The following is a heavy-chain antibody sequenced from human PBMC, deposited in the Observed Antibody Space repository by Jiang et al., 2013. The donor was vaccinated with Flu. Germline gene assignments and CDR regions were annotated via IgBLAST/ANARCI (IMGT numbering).Heavy chain of an antibody. CDR2: IYPGDSDT. CDR3: ARPNLAYCGGDCYSAAAFDI. CDR1: GYSFTSYW. J-gene: IGHJ3*02. V-gene: IGHV5-51*03. D-gene: IGHD2-21*02. Sequence: GAEVKKPGESLKISCKGSGYSFTSYWIGWVRQMPGKGLEWMGIIYPGDSDTRYSPSFQGQVTISADKSISTAYLQWSSLKASDTAMYYCARPNLAYCGGDCYSAAAFDIWGQGTMVTVSS.